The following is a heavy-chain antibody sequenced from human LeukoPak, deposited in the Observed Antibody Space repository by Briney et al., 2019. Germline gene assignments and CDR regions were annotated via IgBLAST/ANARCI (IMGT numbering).Heavy chain of an antibody. V-gene: IGHV3-23*01. J-gene: IGHJ4*02. D-gene: IGHD2-8*01. Sequence: GGSLRLSCAASGFTFSSYSLSWVRQAPGKGLEWVSAISGSGGSTYYADSVKGRFTISRDNSKNTLYLQMYSLRAEDTAVYYCAKDHTEMVYAIPDDYWGQGTLVTVSS. CDR2: ISGSGGST. CDR3: AKDHTEMVYAIPDDY. CDR1: GFTFSSYS.